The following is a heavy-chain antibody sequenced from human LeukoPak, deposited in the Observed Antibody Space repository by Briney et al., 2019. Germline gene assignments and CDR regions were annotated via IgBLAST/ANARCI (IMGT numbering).Heavy chain of an antibody. V-gene: IGHV3-11*01. D-gene: IGHD2-2*01. CDR2: ISSTGSTI. CDR1: GFTFSDYY. CDR3: AKRACTSPSCYALFDH. J-gene: IGHJ4*02. Sequence: GGSLRLSCAASGFTFSDYYMSWIRQAPGKGLEWVSYISSTGSTIYYADSVKGRFTISRDNSKNTLYLQMNSLRAEDTAVYYCAKRACTSPSCYALFDHWGQGTPVTVSS.